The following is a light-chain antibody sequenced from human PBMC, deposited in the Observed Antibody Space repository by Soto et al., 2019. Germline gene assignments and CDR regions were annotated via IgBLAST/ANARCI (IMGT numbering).Light chain of an antibody. Sequence: QSVLTQPPSASGSPGQSVTISCTGTSSDVGGYNYVSWYQQHPGKAPKLMIYEVSKQPSGVPDRFSGSKSGNTASLTVSGLQAEDEADYYCSSYAGSNRVFGGGTKVTVL. CDR2: EVS. J-gene: IGLJ2*01. CDR3: SSYAGSNRV. V-gene: IGLV2-8*01. CDR1: SSDVGGYNY.